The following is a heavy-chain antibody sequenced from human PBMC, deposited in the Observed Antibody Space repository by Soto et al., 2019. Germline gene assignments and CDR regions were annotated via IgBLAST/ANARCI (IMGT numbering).Heavy chain of an antibody. V-gene: IGHV4-59*08. J-gene: IGHJ1*01. CDR3: ARQESGEYFQH. Sequence: PSETLSLTCTVSGGSISSYYWSWIRQPPGKGLEWIGYIYYSGSTNYNPSLKSRVTISVDTSKNQFSLKLSSVAAADTAVYYCARQESGEYFQHWGQGTLVTVSS. CDR1: GGSISSYY. CDR2: IYYSGST.